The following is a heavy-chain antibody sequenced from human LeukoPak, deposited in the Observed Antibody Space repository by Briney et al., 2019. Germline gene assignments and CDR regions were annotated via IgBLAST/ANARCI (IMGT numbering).Heavy chain of an antibody. Sequence: GESLKTSCKGSGYRFSAYWIAWVRPMPGKGLEWMGIIYPDDSDTRYSPSFQGQVTISADKSVSTAYLQWSSLKASDTAMYFCARPNITSYYDSRGYDAFDVWGQGTIVTVSS. CDR1: GYRFSAYW. CDR3: ARPNITSYYDSRGYDAFDV. J-gene: IGHJ3*01. V-gene: IGHV5-51*01. CDR2: IYPDDSDT. D-gene: IGHD3-22*01.